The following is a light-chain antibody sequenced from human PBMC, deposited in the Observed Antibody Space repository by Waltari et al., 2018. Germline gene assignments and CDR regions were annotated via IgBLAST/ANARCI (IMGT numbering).Light chain of an antibody. CDR3: QQYNSYSPLT. Sequence: DIQMTQAPSTLSASVGDSVTTTCRASQSISSLLAWYQQKPGKAPKLLIYKASYLESGVPSRFSGSGSGTEFTLTISSLQSDDFASYYCQQYNSYSPLTFGPGTKVDIK. J-gene: IGKJ3*01. V-gene: IGKV1-5*03. CDR1: QSISSL. CDR2: KAS.